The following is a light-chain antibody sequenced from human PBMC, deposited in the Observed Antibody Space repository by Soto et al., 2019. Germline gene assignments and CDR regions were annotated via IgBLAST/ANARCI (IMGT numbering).Light chain of an antibody. CDR1: SSDVGGYSY. V-gene: IGLV2-14*01. J-gene: IGLJ1*01. CDR3: ASYTTSSTHV. Sequence: LTQPASVSGSPGQSIAISCTGTSSDVGGYSYVSWYQQQPGKAPKLVISDVSNRPSGVSDRFSGSKSGNTASLTISGLQTEDEADYYCASYTTSSTHVFGTGTKVPS. CDR2: DVS.